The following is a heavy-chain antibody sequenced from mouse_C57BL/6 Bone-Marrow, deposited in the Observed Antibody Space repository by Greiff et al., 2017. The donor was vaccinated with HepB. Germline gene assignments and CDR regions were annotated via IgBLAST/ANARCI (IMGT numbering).Heavy chain of an antibody. CDR2: IYPGDGDT. D-gene: IGHD1-1*01. CDR3: APLYYYGSMDY. Sequence: QVQLKQSGPELVKPGASVKISCKASGYAFSSSWMNWVKQRPGKGLEWIGRIYPGDGDTNYNGKFKGKATLTADKSSSTAYMQLSSLTSEDSAVYFCAPLYYYGSMDYWGQGTSVTVSS. V-gene: IGHV1-82*01. CDR1: GYAFSSSW. J-gene: IGHJ4*01.